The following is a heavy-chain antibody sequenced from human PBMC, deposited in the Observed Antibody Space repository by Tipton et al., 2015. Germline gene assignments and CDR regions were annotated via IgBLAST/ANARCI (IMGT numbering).Heavy chain of an antibody. V-gene: IGHV4-39*01. Sequence: TLSLTCTVSGASISSPNSFWGWIRQSPGKGLEWIGSILHRGTTYYNPSLRSRVSLSIDTSSNQFSLSLTSVTAADTALYYCARHVFIQGRWCQWFDPWGQGALVTVSS. D-gene: IGHD4/OR15-4a*01. CDR3: ARHVFIQGRWCQWFDP. CDR1: GASISSPNSF. CDR2: ILHRGTT. J-gene: IGHJ5*02.